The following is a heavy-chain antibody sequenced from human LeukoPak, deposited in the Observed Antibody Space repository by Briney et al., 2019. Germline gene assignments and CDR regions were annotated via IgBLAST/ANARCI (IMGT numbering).Heavy chain of an antibody. Sequence: GASVKVSCKASGYTFTSYYMHWVRQAPGQGLEWMGIINPSGGSTSYAQKFQGRVTMTRDTSTSTVYMELSSLRSEDTAVYYCARIGGGCSSTSCYHYFDYWGQGTLVTVSS. CDR3: ARIGGGCSSTSCYHYFDY. CDR1: GYTFTSYY. V-gene: IGHV1-46*01. J-gene: IGHJ4*02. CDR2: INPSGGST. D-gene: IGHD2-2*01.